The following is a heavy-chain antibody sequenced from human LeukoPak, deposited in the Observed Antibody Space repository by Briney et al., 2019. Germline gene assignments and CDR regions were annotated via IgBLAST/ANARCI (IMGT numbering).Heavy chain of an antibody. CDR1: GGSISSSSYY. J-gene: IGHJ4*02. Sequence: PSETLSLTCTVSGGSISSSSYYWGWIHQPPGKGLEWIGSIYYSGSTYYNPSLKSRVTISVDTSKNQFSLKLSSVTAADTAVYYCARFLIYYDSSGSMYYFDYWGQGTLVTVSS. CDR3: ARFLIYYDSSGSMYYFDY. V-gene: IGHV4-39*01. CDR2: IYYSGST. D-gene: IGHD3-22*01.